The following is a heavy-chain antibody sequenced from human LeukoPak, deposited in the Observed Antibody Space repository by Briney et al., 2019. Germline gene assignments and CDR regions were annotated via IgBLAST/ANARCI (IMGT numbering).Heavy chain of an antibody. J-gene: IGHJ4*02. D-gene: IGHD3-22*01. CDR2: ITGTGGNT. CDR3: AKVKDTSGSRFDY. CDR1: GFTFRSYD. Sequence: GSLRLSCAASGFTFRSYDMSWVRQASGKGLEWVSDITGTGGNTYYADSVKGRFTISRDNSKNTLYLQMNSLRDEDTAVYYCAKVKDTSGSRFDYWGQGTLVTVSS. V-gene: IGHV3-23*01.